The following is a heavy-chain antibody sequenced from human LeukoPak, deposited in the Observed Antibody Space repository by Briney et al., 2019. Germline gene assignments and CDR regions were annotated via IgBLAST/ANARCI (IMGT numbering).Heavy chain of an antibody. CDR3: ARDVPYSSGWSPSYYFDY. Sequence: ASVKVSCKASGYTFTGYYMHWVRQAPGQGLEWMGIINPSGGSTSYAQKFQGRVTMTRDTSTSTVYMELSSLRSEDTAVYYCARDVPYSSGWSPSYYFDYWGQGTLVTVSS. D-gene: IGHD6-19*01. J-gene: IGHJ4*02. CDR2: INPSGGST. CDR1: GYTFTGYY. V-gene: IGHV1-46*01.